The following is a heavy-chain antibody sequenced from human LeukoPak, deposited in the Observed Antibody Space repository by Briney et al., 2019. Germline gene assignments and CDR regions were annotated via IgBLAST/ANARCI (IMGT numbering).Heavy chain of an antibody. CDR3: ARSSSSTSCDY. V-gene: IGHV4-4*07. Sequence: SETLPLTCTVSGGSISSYYWSWIRQPAGRGLEWIGRIYTSGSTNYNPSLKSRVTMSVDTSKNQFSLKLSPVTAADTAVYYCARSSSSTSCDYWGQGTLVTVSS. CDR1: GGSISSYY. CDR2: IYTSGST. J-gene: IGHJ4*02. D-gene: IGHD2-2*01.